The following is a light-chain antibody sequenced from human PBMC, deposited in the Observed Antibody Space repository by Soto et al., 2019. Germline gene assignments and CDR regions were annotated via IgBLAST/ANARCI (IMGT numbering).Light chain of an antibody. V-gene: IGKV3-15*01. J-gene: IGKJ1*01. CDR1: QSVGSN. CDR2: GAS. Sequence: EIVMTQSPATLSVSPGKRATLSCRASQSVGSNLAWYQQKPDQAPRLLIYGASTRVTGIPARFSGSGSGTEFALTISSLQSEDFAVYYCQQYNNWPPSWTFGQGTKVEI. CDR3: QQYNNWPPSWT.